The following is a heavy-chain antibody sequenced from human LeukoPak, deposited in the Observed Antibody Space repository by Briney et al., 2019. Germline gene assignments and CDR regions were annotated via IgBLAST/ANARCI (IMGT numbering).Heavy chain of an antibody. Sequence: PGGSLRLSCAASGFTFSSYSMNWVRQAPGKGLEWVSYISSSSSTIYYADSVKGRFTISRDNAKNSLYLQMNSLRAEDTAVYYCARERSGSYTPFDYWGQGTLVTVSS. J-gene: IGHJ4*02. CDR3: ARERSGSYTPFDY. D-gene: IGHD1-26*01. CDR2: ISSSSSTI. V-gene: IGHV3-48*01. CDR1: GFTFSSYS.